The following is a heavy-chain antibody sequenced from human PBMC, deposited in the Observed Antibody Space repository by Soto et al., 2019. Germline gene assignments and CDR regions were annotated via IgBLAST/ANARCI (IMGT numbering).Heavy chain of an antibody. J-gene: IGHJ4*02. V-gene: IGHV3-30*18. CDR1: GFTFSSYG. CDR3: AKETSKSDY. Sequence: QVQLVESGGGVVQPGRSLRLSCAASGFTFSSYGMHWVRQAPGKGLVWVAVISYDGSNKYYADSVKGRFTISRDNSKNTLYLQLNSLRAEDTAVYYCAKETSKSDYWGQGTLVTVSS. CDR2: ISYDGSNK.